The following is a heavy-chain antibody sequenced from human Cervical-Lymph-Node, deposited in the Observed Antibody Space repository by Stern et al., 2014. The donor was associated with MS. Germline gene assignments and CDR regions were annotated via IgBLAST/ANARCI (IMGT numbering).Heavy chain of an antibody. V-gene: IGHV3-33*01. CDR2: IWDDGNKK. Sequence: VQLVQSGGGVVQPGRSLRLSCAASGFTFSNYGMHWVRQAPGKGLEWLAVIWDDGNKKYYADSVKGRFTISSDNSKNNLVLEMSSLTAEDTALYYCARGNWNYEGMGYWGQGTLVTVSS. CDR3: ARGNWNYEGMGY. J-gene: IGHJ4*02. D-gene: IGHD1-7*01. CDR1: GFTFSNYG.